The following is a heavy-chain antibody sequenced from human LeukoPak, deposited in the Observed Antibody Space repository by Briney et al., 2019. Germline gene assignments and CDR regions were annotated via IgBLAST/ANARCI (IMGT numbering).Heavy chain of an antibody. V-gene: IGHV3-23*01. CDR1: GFTFSSYA. CDR3: AKTPQWIQLIFEEYWFDP. D-gene: IGHD5-18*01. J-gene: IGHJ5*02. Sequence: GGSLRLSCAASGFTFSSYAMSWVRQAPGKGLEWVSAISGSGGSTYYADSVKGRFTISRDNSKNTLYLQMNSLRAEDTAVYYCAKTPQWIQLIFEEYWFDPWGQGTLVTVSS. CDR2: ISGSGGST.